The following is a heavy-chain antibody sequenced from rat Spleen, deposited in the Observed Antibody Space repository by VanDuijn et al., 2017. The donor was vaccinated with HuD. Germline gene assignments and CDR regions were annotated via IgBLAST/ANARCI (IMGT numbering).Heavy chain of an antibody. CDR3: TRAIYTTDYYYAKGYYVMDA. Sequence: EVQLVESGGGLVQPGRSMKLSCVASGFTFNNYWMTWIRQAPGKGLEWVASITNAAGKVHYPDSVKGRFTISRDTAQNTLYLQMNSPTSEDTATYYCTRAIYTTDYYYAKGYYVMDAWGQGASVTVSS. CDR1: GFTFNNYW. D-gene: IGHD1-6*01. CDR2: ITNAAGKV. J-gene: IGHJ4*01. V-gene: IGHV5-31*01.